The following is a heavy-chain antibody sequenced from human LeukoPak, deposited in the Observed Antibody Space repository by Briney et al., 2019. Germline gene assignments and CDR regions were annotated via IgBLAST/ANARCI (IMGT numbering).Heavy chain of an antibody. V-gene: IGHV1-2*02. D-gene: IGHD2-2*01. Sequence: ASVKVSCKASGYTFTGYYMHWVRQAPGQGLEWMGWINPNSGGTNYAQKFQGRVTMTRDTSISTAYMELSRLRSDDTAVYYCAREVKYQLLSPNWFDPWGQGTLVTVSS. CDR3: AREVKYQLLSPNWFDP. CDR2: INPNSGGT. CDR1: GYTFTGYY. J-gene: IGHJ5*02.